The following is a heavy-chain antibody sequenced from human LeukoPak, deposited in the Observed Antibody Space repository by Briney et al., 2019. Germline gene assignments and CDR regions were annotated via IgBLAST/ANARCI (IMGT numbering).Heavy chain of an antibody. J-gene: IGHJ4*02. CDR2: IKQDGTSK. V-gene: IGHV3-7*02. D-gene: IGHD2-21*01. Sequence: GGSLRLSCAASGFTFSRSWVGWVRQAPGKGLDWVANIKQDGTSKYYVDSVLGRFTISRDNAENSVYLQMNSLSAGDTAVYYCARHGDYCFDLWGPGTRVTVSS. CDR3: ARHGDYCFDL. CDR1: GFTFSRSW.